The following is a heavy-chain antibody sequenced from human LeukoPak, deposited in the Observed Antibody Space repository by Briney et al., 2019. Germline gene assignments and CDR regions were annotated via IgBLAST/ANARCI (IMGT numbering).Heavy chain of an antibody. J-gene: IGHJ5*02. V-gene: IGHV4-59*01. Sequence: PSETLSLTCTVSGGSIMSYYWSWIRQPPGKGLEWIGYIYYSGSTNYSPSLKSRVTISVDTSKNQFSLKLSSVTAADTAVYYCARSQAGSYCSGGSCQDNWFDPWGQGTLVTVSS. CDR1: GGSIMSYY. D-gene: IGHD2-15*01. CDR3: ARSQAGSYCSGGSCQDNWFDP. CDR2: IYYSGST.